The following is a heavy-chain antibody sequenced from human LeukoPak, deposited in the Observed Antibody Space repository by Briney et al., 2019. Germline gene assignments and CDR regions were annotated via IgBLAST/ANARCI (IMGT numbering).Heavy chain of an antibody. CDR1: GGSISSYY. Sequence: PSETLSLTCTVSGGSISSYYWSWIRQPPGKGLEWIGYIYYSGSTNYNPSLKSRVTISVDTSKNQFSLKLSSVTAADTAVYYCARGPRFDWTHNWFDPWGQGTLVTVSS. CDR3: ARGPRFDWTHNWFDP. J-gene: IGHJ5*02. D-gene: IGHD3-9*01. CDR2: IYYSGST. V-gene: IGHV4-59*01.